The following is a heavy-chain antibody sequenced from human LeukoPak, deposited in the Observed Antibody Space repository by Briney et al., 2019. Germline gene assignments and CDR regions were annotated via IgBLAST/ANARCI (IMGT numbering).Heavy chain of an antibody. CDR2: ISGSGGST. CDR3: TKRVKYGGTWDHFAD. V-gene: IGHV3-23*01. J-gene: IGHJ4*02. D-gene: IGHD1-26*01. CDR1: GFTFSSYA. Sequence: PGGSLRLSCAASGFTFSSYAMSWVRQPPGKGLEWVSAISGSGGSTYYADSVKGRFTISRDNSKSTLILQMNSLRVEDTALYYCTKRVKYGGTWDHFADWGQGTLVTVSS.